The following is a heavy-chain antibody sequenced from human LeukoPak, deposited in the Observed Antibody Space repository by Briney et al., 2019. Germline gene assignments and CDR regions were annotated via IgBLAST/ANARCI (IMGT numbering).Heavy chain of an antibody. CDR1: GGSFSGYY. Sequence: SETLSLTCAVYGGSFSGYYWSWIRQPPGKGLEWIGEINHSGSTNYNPSLKSRVTISVDSSKNQFSLKLSSVTAADTAVYYCAIHIVVVPAAKKKNWFDPWGQGTLVTVSS. J-gene: IGHJ5*02. D-gene: IGHD2-2*01. V-gene: IGHV4-34*01. CDR3: AIHIVVVPAAKKKNWFDP. CDR2: INHSGST.